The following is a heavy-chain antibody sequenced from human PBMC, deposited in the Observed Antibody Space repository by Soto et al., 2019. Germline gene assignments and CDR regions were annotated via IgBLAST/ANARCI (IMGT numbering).Heavy chain of an antibody. J-gene: IGHJ3*02. CDR2: IIPIFGTA. D-gene: IGHD3-16*02. V-gene: IGHV1-69*12. CDR3: ASSNHPVSDYVCGSYRYISSDAFDI. CDR1: GGTFSSYA. Sequence: QVQLVQSGAEVKKPGSSVKVSCKASGGTFSSYAISWVRQAPGQGLEWMGGIIPIFGTANYAQKFQGRVTITADDSTSTAYMELSSLRSEDTAVYYCASSNHPVSDYVCGSYRYISSDAFDIWGQGTMVTVSS.